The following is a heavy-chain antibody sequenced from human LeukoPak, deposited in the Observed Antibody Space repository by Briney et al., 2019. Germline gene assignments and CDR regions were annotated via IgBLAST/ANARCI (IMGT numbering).Heavy chain of an antibody. D-gene: IGHD2-21*01. CDR3: ARGGES. J-gene: IGHJ4*02. Sequence: GRSLRLSCAASGFTFSSYGMHWVRQAPGKGLEWVAVISYDGSNKYYADSVKGRFTISRDNSKNTLYLQMNSLRADDTAVYYCARGGESWGQGTLVTVSS. V-gene: IGHV3-30*03. CDR1: GFTFSSYG. CDR2: ISYDGSNK.